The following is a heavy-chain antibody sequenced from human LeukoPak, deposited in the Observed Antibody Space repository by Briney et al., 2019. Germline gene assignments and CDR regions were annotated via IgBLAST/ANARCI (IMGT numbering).Heavy chain of an antibody. D-gene: IGHD3-10*01. V-gene: IGHV4-61*08. CDR1: GASVSSGGYY. J-gene: IGHJ4*02. CDR2: IYYSGST. Sequence: SETLSLTCTVSGASVSSGGYYWSWLRQPPGKGLEWIGYIYYSGSTNYNPSLKSRVTISVDTSKNQFSLRVSSVTAADTAVYYCARRGGSGRSFDYWGQGTLVTVSS. CDR3: ARRGGSGRSFDY.